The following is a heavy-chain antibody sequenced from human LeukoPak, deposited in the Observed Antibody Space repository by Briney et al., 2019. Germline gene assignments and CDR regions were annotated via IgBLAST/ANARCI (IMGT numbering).Heavy chain of an antibody. J-gene: IGHJ6*03. D-gene: IGHD2-2*01. V-gene: IGHV3-30*02. CDR1: GFTFSSYG. CDR3: AKVIVVVPAAIFDCYYYMDV. CDR2: IRYDGSNK. Sequence: GGSLRLSCAASGFTFSSYGMHWVRQAPGKGLEWVAFIRYDGSNKYYADSVKGRFTISRDNSKNTLYLQMNSLRAEGTAVYYCAKVIVVVPAAIFDCYYYMDVWGKGSTVTGAS.